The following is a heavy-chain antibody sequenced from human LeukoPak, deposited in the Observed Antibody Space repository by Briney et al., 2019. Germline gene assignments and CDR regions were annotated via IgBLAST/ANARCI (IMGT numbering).Heavy chain of an antibody. J-gene: IGHJ5*02. CDR3: ARTKQDIVVVPAALRGNWFDP. Sequence: ASLKVSCKASGYTFTSYGISWVRQAPERGLEWMGWICAYNGNTNYAQKLQGRVTMTTDTSTSTAYMELRSLRSDDTAVYYCARTKQDIVVVPAALRGNWFDPWGQGTLVTVSS. CDR2: ICAYNGNT. CDR1: GYTFTSYG. V-gene: IGHV1-18*01. D-gene: IGHD2-2*02.